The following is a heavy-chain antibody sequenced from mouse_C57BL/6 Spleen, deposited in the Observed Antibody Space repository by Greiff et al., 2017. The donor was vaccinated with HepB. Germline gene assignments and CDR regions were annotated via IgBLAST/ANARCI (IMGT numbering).Heavy chain of an antibody. CDR1: GFTFSSYA. J-gene: IGHJ3*01. Sequence: EVQVVESGGGLVKPGGSLKLSCAASGFTFSSYAMSWVRQTPEKRLEWVATISDGGSYTYYPDNVKGRFTISRDNAKNNLYLQMSHLKSEDTAMYYCARGGYDGYYGAYWGQGTLVTVSA. D-gene: IGHD2-3*01. CDR2: ISDGGSYT. CDR3: ARGGYDGYYGAY. V-gene: IGHV5-4*01.